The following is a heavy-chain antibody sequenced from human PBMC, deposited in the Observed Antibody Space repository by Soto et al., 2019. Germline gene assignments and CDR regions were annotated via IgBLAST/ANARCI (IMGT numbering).Heavy chain of an antibody. V-gene: IGHV3-30*03. CDR2: VAHDGTSK. J-gene: IGHJ6*02. Sequence: PGGSLRLSCAASGFSFSDHAMRWVRRAPGKGLEWVALVAHDGTSKYYADSVKGRFTISRDNSKNTLYLQMNSLRAEDTAVYYCARGGPYYDILTGYFASPSALGMDVWGQGTTVTVSS. CDR3: ARGGPYYDILTGYFASPSALGMDV. CDR1: GFSFSDHA. D-gene: IGHD3-9*01.